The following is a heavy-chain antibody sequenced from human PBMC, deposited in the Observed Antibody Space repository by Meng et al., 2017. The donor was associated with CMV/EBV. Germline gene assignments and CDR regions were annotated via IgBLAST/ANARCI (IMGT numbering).Heavy chain of an antibody. D-gene: IGHD6-13*01. J-gene: IGHJ4*02. CDR3: ARGGIAAAGPFDY. V-gene: IGHV4-34*01. CDR1: GGSFSGYY. CDR2: INHSGST. Sequence: QGQLQQWGAGLLKPSGTLPPTGAAYGGSFSGYYWSWIRQPPGKGLEWIGEINHSGSTNYNPSLKSRVTISVDTSKNQFSLKLSSVTAADTAVYYCARGGIAAAGPFDYWGQGTLVTVSS.